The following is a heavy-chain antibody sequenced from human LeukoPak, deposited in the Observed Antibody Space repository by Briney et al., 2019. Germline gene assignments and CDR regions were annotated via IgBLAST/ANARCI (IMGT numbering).Heavy chain of an antibody. J-gene: IGHJ6*03. CDR2: IYVTGT. CDR1: GGSIGTYY. D-gene: IGHD3-16*02. V-gene: IGHV4-4*09. CDR3: ARPIGGGIEDMDV. Sequence: PSETLSLTCTVSGGSIGTYYWSWVRQSPGTGLEWIGYIYVTGTRYNPYLQSRVTISVDRSRNQFFLKMTSVTAADTAVYYCARPIGGGIEDMDVWGRGTKVTVSS.